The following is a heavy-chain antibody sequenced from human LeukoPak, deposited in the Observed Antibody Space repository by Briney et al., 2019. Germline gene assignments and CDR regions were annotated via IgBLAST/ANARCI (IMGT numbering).Heavy chain of an antibody. J-gene: IGHJ6*03. CDR2: LYSGGST. Sequence: GGSLRLSRAASGFTVSSNFMSWVRQAPGKGVEWVSVLYSGGSTYYADSVKGRFTISRDNSKNTLYLQMNSLRAEDTAVYYCARDRSYATSCDPYYYYMYVWGKGTTVTVSS. CDR3: ARDRSYATSCDPYYYYMYV. D-gene: IGHD2-2*01. V-gene: IGHV3-66*02. CDR1: GFTVSSNF.